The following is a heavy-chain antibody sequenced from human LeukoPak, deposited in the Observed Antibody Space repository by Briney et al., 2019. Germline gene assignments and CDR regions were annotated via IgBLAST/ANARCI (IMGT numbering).Heavy chain of an antibody. Sequence: ASVKVSCKASGYTFTGYYTHWVRQAPGQGLEWMGWINPNSCGTNYAQKFQGWVTMTRDTSISTAYMELSRLRSDDTAVYYCAREGPTGTLGYWGQGTLVTVSS. CDR1: GYTFTGYY. CDR3: AREGPTGTLGY. D-gene: IGHD1-1*01. V-gene: IGHV1-2*04. CDR2: INPNSCGT. J-gene: IGHJ4*02.